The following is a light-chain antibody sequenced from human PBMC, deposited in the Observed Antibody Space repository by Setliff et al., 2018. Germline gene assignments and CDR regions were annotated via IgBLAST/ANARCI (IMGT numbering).Light chain of an antibody. Sequence: QSVLTQPPSVSGAPGQRVTISCAGRSSNIGKGYDVHWYQQLPGTAPKLLMYGNNIRPPGVPDRFSGSQSGTSASLAITGLHYEDEADYYCQSYDSSLSAYVFGTGTKVTVL. CDR2: GNN. J-gene: IGLJ1*01. V-gene: IGLV1-40*01. CDR1: SSNIGKGYD. CDR3: QSYDSSLSAYV.